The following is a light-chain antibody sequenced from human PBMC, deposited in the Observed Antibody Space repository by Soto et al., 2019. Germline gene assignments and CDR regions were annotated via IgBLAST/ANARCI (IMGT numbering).Light chain of an antibody. CDR1: SSDFGGYNY. CDR3: SSYTSTSTL. CDR2: EVT. J-gene: IGLJ1*01. Sequence: QSALTQPASVSGSPGQSITISCTGTSSDFGGYNYVSWYQQHPGKAPKLIIYEVTDRPSGASNRFSGSKSGNTASLTISGLQAEDEADYYCSSYTSTSTLFGTGTK. V-gene: IGLV2-14*01.